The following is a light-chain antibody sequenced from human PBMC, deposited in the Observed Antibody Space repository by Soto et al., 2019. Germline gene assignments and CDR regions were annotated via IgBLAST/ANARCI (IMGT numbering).Light chain of an antibody. CDR3: QQYDNLPPYT. V-gene: IGKV1-33*01. J-gene: IGKJ2*01. Sequence: DIRMTQSPSSLSASVGDRVTITCQASQDISNYLNWYQQKPGKAPKLLIYDASNLETGVPSRFSGSGSGTDFTFTISSLQPEDIATYHCQQYDNLPPYTFGQGTKLEIK. CDR1: QDISNY. CDR2: DAS.